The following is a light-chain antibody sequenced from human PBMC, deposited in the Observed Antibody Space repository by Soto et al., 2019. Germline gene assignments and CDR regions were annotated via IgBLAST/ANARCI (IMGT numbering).Light chain of an antibody. CDR3: LQYDGWPLT. CDR2: GAS. V-gene: IGKV3-15*01. Sequence: ETVMTQSPVALSVSPGDRATLSCRARQNVLKNLAWYQQKPGQAPRLLIYGASTRATGIPARFSGDGSGTEFTLTIDSLQSEDFVVYYCLQYDGWPLTFGQGTRLEI. J-gene: IGKJ5*01. CDR1: QNVLKN.